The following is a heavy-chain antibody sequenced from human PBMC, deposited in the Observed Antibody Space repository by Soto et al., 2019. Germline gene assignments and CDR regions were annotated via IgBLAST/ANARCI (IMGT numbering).Heavy chain of an antibody. CDR2: INHSGST. J-gene: IGHJ6*02. D-gene: IGHD2-2*01. Sequence: QVQLQQWGAGLLKPSETLSLTCAVYGGSFSGYYWSWIRQPPGKGLEWIGEINHSGSTNYNPSLKSRVTISVDTSKHQFSLKLSSVTAADTAVYYCASFVLGYCSSTSCKKSYGMDVWGQGTTVTVSS. V-gene: IGHV4-34*01. CDR1: GGSFSGYY. CDR3: ASFVLGYCSSTSCKKSYGMDV.